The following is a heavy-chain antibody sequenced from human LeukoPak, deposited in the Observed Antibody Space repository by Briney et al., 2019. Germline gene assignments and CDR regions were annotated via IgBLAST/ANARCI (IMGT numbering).Heavy chain of an antibody. CDR1: GFTFSSYG. Sequence: KPGGSLRLSCAASGFTFSSYGMHWVRQAPGKGLEWVAFIRYDGSNKYYADSVKGRFTISRDNAKNSLYLQMNSLRAEDTALYYCAKVYYGSGSYYVDYWGQETLVTVSS. CDR3: AKVYYGSGSYYVDY. D-gene: IGHD3-10*01. J-gene: IGHJ4*02. CDR2: IRYDGSNK. V-gene: IGHV3-30*02.